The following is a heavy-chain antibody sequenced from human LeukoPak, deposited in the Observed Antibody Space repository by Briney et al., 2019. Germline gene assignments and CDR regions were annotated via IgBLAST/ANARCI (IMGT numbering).Heavy chain of an antibody. CDR1: GFAFSSYW. D-gene: IGHD4-23*01. Sequence: GGSLRLSCAASGFAFSSYWMNWVRQAPGKGLVWVSRIASDGSSTTYADSVKGRFSISRDNAKNTLYLQMNSLRVEDTAVYYCARGRPHGNDYWGQGTLVTVSS. J-gene: IGHJ4*02. CDR2: IASDGSST. CDR3: ARGRPHGNDY. V-gene: IGHV3-74*01.